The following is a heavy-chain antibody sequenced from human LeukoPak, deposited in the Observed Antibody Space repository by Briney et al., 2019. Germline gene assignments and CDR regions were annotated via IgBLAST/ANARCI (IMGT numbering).Heavy chain of an antibody. D-gene: IGHD6-19*01. J-gene: IGHJ4*02. Sequence: SETLSLTCTVSGGSISSYYWSWIRRPPGKGLEWIGYIYYSGSTTYNPSLKSRVTISVDTSKNQFSLKLSSVTAADTAVYYCARGGSRYSSGWYVYWGQGTLVTVSS. CDR1: GGSISSYY. V-gene: IGHV4-59*01. CDR2: IYYSGST. CDR3: ARGGSRYSSGWYVY.